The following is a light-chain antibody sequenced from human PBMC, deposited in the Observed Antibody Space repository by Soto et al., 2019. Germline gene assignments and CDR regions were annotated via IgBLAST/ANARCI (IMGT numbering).Light chain of an antibody. CDR1: SSDVGGYKY. J-gene: IGLJ1*01. Sequence: QSALTQPASVSGSPGQSITISCTGTSSDVGGYKYVSWYQQHPDKAPKLIIYDVTNRPSGISNRFSGSKSGNTASLTISGLQAEDEADYYCSSYTSSSSYVFGTGTKATVL. V-gene: IGLV2-14*01. CDR3: SSYTSSSSYV. CDR2: DVT.